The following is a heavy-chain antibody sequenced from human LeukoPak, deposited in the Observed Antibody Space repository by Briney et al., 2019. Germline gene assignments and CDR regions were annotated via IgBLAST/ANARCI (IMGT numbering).Heavy chain of an antibody. D-gene: IGHD3-16*02. CDR3: ARAPIDDYVWGSYRLGASDI. CDR1: GGSISSGGYS. V-gene: IGHV4-30-4*07. J-gene: IGHJ3*02. Sequence: PSETLSLTCAVSGGSISSGGYSWSWIRQPPGKGLEWIGYIYYSGSTYYNPSLKSRVTISVDTSKNQFSLKLSSVTAADTAVYYCARAPIDDYVWGSYRLGASDIWGQGTMVTVSS. CDR2: IYYSGST.